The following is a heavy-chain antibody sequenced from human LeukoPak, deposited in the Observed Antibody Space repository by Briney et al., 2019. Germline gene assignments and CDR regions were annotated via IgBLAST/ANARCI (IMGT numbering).Heavy chain of an antibody. Sequence: ASVKVSCKASGYTFTGYYMHWVQQAPGQGLEWMGWISAYNGNTNYAQKLQGRVTMTTDTSTSAAYMELRSLRSDDTAVYYCAVVVPAAPGHYWGQGTLVTVSS. D-gene: IGHD2-2*01. CDR3: AVVVPAAPGHY. CDR2: ISAYNGNT. V-gene: IGHV1-18*04. CDR1: GYTFTGYY. J-gene: IGHJ4*02.